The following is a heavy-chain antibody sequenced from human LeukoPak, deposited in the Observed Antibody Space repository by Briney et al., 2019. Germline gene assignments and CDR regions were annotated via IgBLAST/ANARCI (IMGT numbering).Heavy chain of an antibody. CDR3: AKPIAGYYGYYFDY. Sequence: PGGSLRLSCAASGFTFSSYAMHWVRQAPGKGLEWVAFIRYDGSNKYYADSVKGRFTISRDNSKNTLYLQMNSLRAEDTAVYYCAKPIAGYYGYYFDYWGQGTLVTVSS. J-gene: IGHJ4*02. D-gene: IGHD3-9*01. V-gene: IGHV3-30*02. CDR1: GFTFSSYA. CDR2: IRYDGSNK.